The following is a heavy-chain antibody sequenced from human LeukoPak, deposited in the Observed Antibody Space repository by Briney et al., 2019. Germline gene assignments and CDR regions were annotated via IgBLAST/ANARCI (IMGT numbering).Heavy chain of an antibody. CDR1: GFTFRSYE. J-gene: IGHJ4*02. CDR3: ARESIAVAGAPFDY. V-gene: IGHV3-48*03. D-gene: IGHD6-19*01. CDR2: ISSGSTI. Sequence: GGSLRLSCAASGFTFRSYEMNWVRQAPGKGLEWVSYISSGSTIYDADSVKGRFTISRDNAKNSLYLQMNSLRAEDTAVYYCARESIAVAGAPFDYWGQGTLVTVSS.